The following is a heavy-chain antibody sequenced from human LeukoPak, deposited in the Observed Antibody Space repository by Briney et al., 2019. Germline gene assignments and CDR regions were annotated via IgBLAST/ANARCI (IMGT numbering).Heavy chain of an antibody. CDR2: IYYSGST. Sequence: SETLSLTCTVSGGSISSGDYYWSWIRQPPGKGMEWIAYIYYSGSTYYSPSLKSRVTISVDTSKNQFSLKLSSVTAADTAVYYCARGADITMVRGVPFDYWGQGTLVTVSS. CDR3: ARGADITMVRGVPFDY. CDR1: GGSISSGDYY. D-gene: IGHD3-10*01. V-gene: IGHV4-30-4*02. J-gene: IGHJ4*02.